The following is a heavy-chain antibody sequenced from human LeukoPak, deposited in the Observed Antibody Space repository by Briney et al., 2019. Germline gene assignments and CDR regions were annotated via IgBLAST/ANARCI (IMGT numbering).Heavy chain of an antibody. D-gene: IGHD6-19*01. V-gene: IGHV3-23*01. CDR3: AKDTDLAVAGQSFDY. Sequence: GGSLRLSYAASGFTFSSYAMSWVRQAPGKGLEWVSAISGSGGSTYYADSVKGRITISRDNSKNTLYLQINSLRAEDTAVYYCAKDTDLAVAGQSFDYWGQGTLVTVSS. J-gene: IGHJ4*02. CDR1: GFTFSSYA. CDR2: ISGSGGST.